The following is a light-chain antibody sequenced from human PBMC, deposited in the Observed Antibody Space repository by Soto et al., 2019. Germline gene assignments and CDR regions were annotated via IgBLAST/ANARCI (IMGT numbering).Light chain of an antibody. V-gene: IGKV3-15*01. Sequence: EIVMTQSPATLSVSPGERATLSCRASQSVSTYLAWYQQKPGQAPSRLIYGASTMATGVPARFSGSGSGTEFTLTINSLQSADLAIYYYHQYNDSTPFTFGPGTKVEIK. CDR2: GAS. CDR3: HQYNDSTPFT. J-gene: IGKJ3*01. CDR1: QSVSTY.